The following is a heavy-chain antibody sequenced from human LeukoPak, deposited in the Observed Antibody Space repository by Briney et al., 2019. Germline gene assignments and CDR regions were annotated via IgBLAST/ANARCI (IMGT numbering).Heavy chain of an antibody. J-gene: IGHJ4*02. CDR2: ITSSSTYI. CDR3: AREEPVGGTYYGIDY. V-gene: IGHV3-21*01. D-gene: IGHD1-26*01. Sequence: PGGSLRLSCVASGFTFSSYAMSWVRQAPGKGLEWVSAITSSSTYIYYADSVKGRFTISRDNAKNSLYLQMNSLRAEDTAVYYCAREEPVGGTYYGIDYWGQGTLVTVSS. CDR1: GFTFSSYA.